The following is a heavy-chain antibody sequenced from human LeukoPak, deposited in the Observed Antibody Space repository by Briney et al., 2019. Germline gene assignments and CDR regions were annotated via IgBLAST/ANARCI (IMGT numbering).Heavy chain of an antibody. V-gene: IGHV1-2*06. J-gene: IGHJ4*02. CDR2: INPNSGGT. CDR1: GYTFTGYY. D-gene: IGHD1-26*01. Sequence: ASVKVSCKASGYTFTGYYMHWVRQAPGQGLEWMGRINPNSGGTNYAQKFQGRVTMTRDTSISTAYMGLSRLRSDDTAVYYCARVALVGAEYFDYWGQGTLVTVSS. CDR3: ARVALVGAEYFDY.